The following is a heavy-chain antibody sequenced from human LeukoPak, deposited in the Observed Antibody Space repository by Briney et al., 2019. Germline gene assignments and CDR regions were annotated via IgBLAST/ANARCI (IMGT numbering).Heavy chain of an antibody. CDR3: TTDRDCTNGVCYPLDY. V-gene: IGHV3-15*01. CDR2: IKSKTDGGTT. D-gene: IGHD2-8*01. Sequence: PGGSLRLSCAASGFTFSNAWMSWVRQAPGKGLEWVGRIKSKTDGGTTDYAAPVKGRFTISRDDSKSTLYLQMNSLKTEDTAVYYCTTDRDCTNGVCYPLDYWGQGTLVTVSS. J-gene: IGHJ4*02. CDR1: GFTFSNAW.